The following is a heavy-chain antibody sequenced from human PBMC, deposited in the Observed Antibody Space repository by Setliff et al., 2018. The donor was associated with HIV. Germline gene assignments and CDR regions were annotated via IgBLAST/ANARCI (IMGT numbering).Heavy chain of an antibody. D-gene: IGHD6-13*01. CDR2: ISYDGSNK. CDR1: GFTFSSYA. V-gene: IGHV3-30*04. CDR3: ARDSGIAGADDY. J-gene: IGHJ4*02. Sequence: AGGSLRLSCAASGFTFSSYAMHWVRQAPGKGLEWVAVISYDGSNKYYADSVKGRFTISRDNAKNSLVLQMSSLRAEDTAVYFCARDSGIAGADDYWGPGTLVTVSS.